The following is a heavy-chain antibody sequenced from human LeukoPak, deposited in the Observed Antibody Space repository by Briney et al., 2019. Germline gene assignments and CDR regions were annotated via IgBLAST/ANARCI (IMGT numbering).Heavy chain of an antibody. D-gene: IGHD2-15*01. J-gene: IGHJ1*01. CDR1: GGSISSGSYY. V-gene: IGHV4-61*02. Sequence: SETLSLTCTVSGGSISSGSYYWSWIRQPAGKGLEWIGRIYTSGSTNYNPSLKSRVTISVDTSKNQFSLKLSSVTAADTAVYYCAGDIVVVVAATRREYFQHWGQGTLVTVSS. CDR3: AGDIVVVVAATRREYFQH. CDR2: IYTSGST.